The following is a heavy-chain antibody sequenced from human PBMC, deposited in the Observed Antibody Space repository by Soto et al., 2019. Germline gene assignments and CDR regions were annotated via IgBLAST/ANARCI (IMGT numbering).Heavy chain of an antibody. D-gene: IGHD4-4*01. CDR1: GYSFTSYW. Sequence: PGEPLKISCKGSGYSFTSYWISWVRQMPGKGLEWMGRIDPSDSYTNYSPSFQGHVTISADKSISTAYLQWSSLKASDTAMYYCASRNDYRDFYYYYGMDVWGQGTTVTVSS. CDR2: IDPSDSYT. CDR3: ASRNDYRDFYYYYGMDV. V-gene: IGHV5-10-1*01. J-gene: IGHJ6*02.